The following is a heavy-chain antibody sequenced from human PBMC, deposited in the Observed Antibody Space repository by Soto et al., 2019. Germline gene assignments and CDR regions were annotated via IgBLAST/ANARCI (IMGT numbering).Heavy chain of an antibody. V-gene: IGHV2-5*02. CDR2: IYWDDDK. D-gene: IGHD6-19*01. Sequence: QITLKESGPTLVKPTQTLTLTCTFSGFSLSTSGVAVGWIRQPPGKALEWLALIYWDDDKRYSPSLKSRVSITKDTSENQVVPTLTNMDPGATTTYYCAHSRLGAAGNFDLWGQGTRVTVSP. CDR1: GFSLSTSGVA. CDR3: AHSRLGAAGNFDL. J-gene: IGHJ4*02.